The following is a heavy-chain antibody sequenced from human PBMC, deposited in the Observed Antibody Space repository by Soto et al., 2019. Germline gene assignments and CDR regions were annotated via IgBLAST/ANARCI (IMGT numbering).Heavy chain of an antibody. D-gene: IGHD2-15*01. J-gene: IGHJ6*02. Sequence: SVKVSCKASGGTFSSYAISWVRQAPGQGLEWMGGITPIFGTANYAQKFQGRVTITADESTSTAYMELSSLRSEDTAVYYCARGFFGGSSPGMDVWGQGTTVTVSS. V-gene: IGHV1-69*13. CDR3: ARGFFGGSSPGMDV. CDR1: GGTFSSYA. CDR2: ITPIFGTA.